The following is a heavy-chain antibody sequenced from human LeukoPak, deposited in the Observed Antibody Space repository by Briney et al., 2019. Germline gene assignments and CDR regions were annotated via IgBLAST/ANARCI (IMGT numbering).Heavy chain of an antibody. J-gene: IGHJ4*02. CDR3: AIVPAAGHFDY. CDR2: IYYSGST. CDR1: GGSISSSSYY. V-gene: IGHV4-39*01. Sequence: PSETLSLTCTVSGGSISSSSYYWGWIRQPPGKGLEWIGSIYYSGSTYYNPSLKSRVTISVDTSKNQFSLKLSSVTAADTAVYYCAIVPAAGHFDYWGQGTLVTVSS. D-gene: IGHD6-13*01.